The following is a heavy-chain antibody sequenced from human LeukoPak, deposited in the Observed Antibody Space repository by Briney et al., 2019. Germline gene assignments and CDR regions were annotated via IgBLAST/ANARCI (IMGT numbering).Heavy chain of an antibody. J-gene: IGHJ4*02. CDR3: ARGSPLGYCTNGVCQSFDY. V-gene: IGHV1-2*02. Sequence: ASVKVSCKASGYTFTGYYMHWVRQAPGQGLEWMGWINPNSGGTNYAQEFQGRVTMTRDTSISTAYMELSRLRSDDTAVYYCARGSPLGYCTNGVCQSFDYWGQGTLVTVSS. CDR1: GYTFTGYY. D-gene: IGHD2-8*01. CDR2: INPNSGGT.